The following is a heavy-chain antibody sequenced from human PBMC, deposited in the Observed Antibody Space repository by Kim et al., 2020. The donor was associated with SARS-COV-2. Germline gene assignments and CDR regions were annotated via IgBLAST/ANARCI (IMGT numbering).Heavy chain of an antibody. Sequence: GGSLRLSCTASGFTFGDYAMSWFRQAPGKGLEWVGFIRSKAYGGTTEYAASVKGRFTISRDDSKSIAYLQMNSLKTEDTAVYYCTRGARDGYSYGYYFDYWGQGTLVTVSS. D-gene: IGHD5-18*01. V-gene: IGHV3-49*03. CDR3: TRGARDGYSYGYYFDY. CDR1: GFTFGDYA. CDR2: IRSKAYGGTT. J-gene: IGHJ4*02.